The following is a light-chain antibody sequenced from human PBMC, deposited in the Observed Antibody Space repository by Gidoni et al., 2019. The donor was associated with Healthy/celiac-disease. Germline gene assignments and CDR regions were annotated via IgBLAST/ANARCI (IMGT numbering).Light chain of an antibody. J-gene: IGKJ1*01. Sequence: MVMTQSRLSLPVTPGEWASISCRSSESLLHSNGYTYLDCYLQKPGQSPQFLIYLGSTRASGVPDRFTGSGSGTDFTLKISRVEAEDVGVYYCMQALQTPRTFRQGTKVEIK. CDR1: ESLLHSNGYTY. V-gene: IGKV2-28*01. CDR3: MQALQTPRT. CDR2: LGS.